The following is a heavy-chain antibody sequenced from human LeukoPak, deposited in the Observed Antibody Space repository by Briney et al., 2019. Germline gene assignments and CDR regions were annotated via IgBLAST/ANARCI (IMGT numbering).Heavy chain of an antibody. D-gene: IGHD6-6*01. V-gene: IGHV5-51*01. Sequence: GESLKISFKGSGYSFTSYWIGWVRPMPGKGLEWMGIIYPGDSDTRYSPSFQGQVTISADKSISTAYLQWSSLKASDTAMYYCARHYIAAPGPGGYYYMDVRGKGTTVTVSS. CDR1: GYSFTSYW. CDR3: ARHYIAAPGPGGYYYMDV. J-gene: IGHJ6*03. CDR2: IYPGDSDT.